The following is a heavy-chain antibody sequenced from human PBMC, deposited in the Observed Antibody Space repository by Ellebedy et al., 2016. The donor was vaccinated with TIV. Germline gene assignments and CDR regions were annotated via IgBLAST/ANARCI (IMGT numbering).Heavy chain of an antibody. J-gene: IGHJ5*02. CDR1: GYTFTSYG. CDR3: ARDRYIKRIAWFDP. V-gene: IGHV1-18*04. D-gene: IGHD2-2*02. Sequence: AASVKVSCKASGYTFTSYGISWVRQAPGQGLEWMGWTSGYNGNTNYAQKLQGRVTMTTDTSTSTAYMELRSLRSDDTAVYYCARDRYIKRIAWFDPWGQGTLVTVSS. CDR2: TSGYNGNT.